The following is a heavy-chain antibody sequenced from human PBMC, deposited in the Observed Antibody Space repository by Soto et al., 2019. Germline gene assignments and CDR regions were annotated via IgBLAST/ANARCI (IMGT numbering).Heavy chain of an antibody. CDR1: GGSVSSCNYY. V-gene: IGHV4-61*01. CDR3: ARIPHIVVVPTGTEFDY. CDR2: IYYTGST. Sequence: PSETLSLTWSVAGGSVSSCNYYWSWIRQPPGKGLEWIGYIYYTGSTNYNPSLKSRVTISVDTSKNQFSLKLRSVTAADTAVYYCARIPHIVVVPTGTEFDYWGQGTLVTVSS. J-gene: IGHJ4*02. D-gene: IGHD2-2*01.